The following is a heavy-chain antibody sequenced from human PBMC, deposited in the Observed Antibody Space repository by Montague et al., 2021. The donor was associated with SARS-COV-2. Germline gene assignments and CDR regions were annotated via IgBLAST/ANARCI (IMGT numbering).Heavy chain of an antibody. J-gene: IGHJ4*02. Sequence: SLRLSCAASGFTFNNYAMHWVRQAPGKGLEWVAIISYDGSNKYYADSVKGRFAISRDNSMNTLYLQMNSLRAEDTAVYYCARASLIKARIAVAGTTVYWGQGTLVTISS. D-gene: IGHD6-19*01. CDR3: ARASLIKARIAVAGTTVY. CDR1: GFTFNNYA. V-gene: IGHV3-30*09. CDR2: ISYDGSNK.